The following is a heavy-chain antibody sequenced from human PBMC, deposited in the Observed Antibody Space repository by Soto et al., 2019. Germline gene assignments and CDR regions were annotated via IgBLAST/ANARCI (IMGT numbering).Heavy chain of an antibody. D-gene: IGHD3-16*01. CDR1: GLTITAYA. CDR3: ARDSYGLDY. J-gene: IGHJ4*02. CDR2: ISYDGTNK. Sequence: SGGSLRLSGAASGLTITAYAMHWVRQAPGKGLEGVAVISYDGTNKHYADSVKGRFTISRDNSKNTLYLEMNSPRAEDTAVYYCARDSYGLDYWGQGTLVTVSS. V-gene: IGHV3-30-3*01.